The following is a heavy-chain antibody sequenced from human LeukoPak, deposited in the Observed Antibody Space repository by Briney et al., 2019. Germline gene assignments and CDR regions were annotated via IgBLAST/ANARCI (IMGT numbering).Heavy chain of an antibody. D-gene: IGHD6-19*01. CDR1: GFTFSTYA. J-gene: IGHJ4*02. CDR3: AKGSIAVALFDY. V-gene: IGHV3-23*01. Sequence: GGSLRLSCAASGFTFSTYAMSWVRQAPGKGLKWVSAISGSGGSTYYADSVKGRFTISRDNSKNTLYIQMNSLRAEDTAVYYCAKGSIAVALFDYWGQGTLVSVSS. CDR2: ISGSGGST.